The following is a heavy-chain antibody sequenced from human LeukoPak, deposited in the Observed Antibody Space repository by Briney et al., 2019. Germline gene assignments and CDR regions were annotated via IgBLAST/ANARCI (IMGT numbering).Heavy chain of an antibody. V-gene: IGHV1-2*02. CDR2: INVNRGGT. J-gene: IGHJ4*02. D-gene: IGHD2-2*01. CDR1: ACNSFAYY. Sequence: ASVKRICRTCACNSFAYYWHNWVRAPGQGLEWMGWINVNRGGTNYAQRFQGRVTMTRDTSITTAYMELSRLKSDDTAVYYCARRYCSSTSSYYFDYWGQGTLVTVSS. CDR3: ARRYCSSTSSYYFDY.